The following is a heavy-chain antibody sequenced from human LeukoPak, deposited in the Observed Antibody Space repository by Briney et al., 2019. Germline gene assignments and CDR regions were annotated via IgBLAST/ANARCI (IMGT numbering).Heavy chain of an antibody. CDR2: IYYSGST. CDR3: TRGGELMNF. CDR1: GGSMSSYY. D-gene: IGHD1-26*01. Sequence: PSETLSLTRSVSGGSMSSYYWSWIRQPPGKGLEWIGYIYYSGSTNYNPSLKSRVTISVDTSKNQFSLRLTSVTAADTAVYYCTRGGELMNFWGQGTLVTVSS. J-gene: IGHJ4*02. V-gene: IGHV4-59*08.